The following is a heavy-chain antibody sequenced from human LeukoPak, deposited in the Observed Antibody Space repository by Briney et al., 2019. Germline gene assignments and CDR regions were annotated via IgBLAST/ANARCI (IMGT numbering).Heavy chain of an antibody. Sequence: GESLKISCMGSGYSFTSYWIGWVRQMPGKGLEWMGIIYPGDSDTRYSPSFQGQVTISADKSISTAYLQWSSLKASDTAMYYCARQISSSVGGFDYWGQGTLVTVSS. V-gene: IGHV5-51*01. CDR2: IYPGDSDT. CDR1: GYSFTSYW. J-gene: IGHJ4*02. CDR3: ARQISSSVGGFDY. D-gene: IGHD1-26*01.